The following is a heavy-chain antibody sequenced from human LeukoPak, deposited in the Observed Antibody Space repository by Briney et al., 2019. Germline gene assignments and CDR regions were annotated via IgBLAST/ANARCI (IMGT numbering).Heavy chain of an antibody. CDR2: ISGGGSKT. D-gene: IGHD6-19*01. CDR3: AKDPGIAVAGT. CDR1: RSTFITRG. J-gene: IGHJ4*02. Sequence: GGSLRLSCAASRSTFITRGMTWLRQAPGKGLEWVSTISGGGSKTYYADSVKGRFTISRDNSKNTLYLQMNSLRAEDTAVYYCAKDPGIAVAGTWGQGTLVTVSS. V-gene: IGHV3-23*01.